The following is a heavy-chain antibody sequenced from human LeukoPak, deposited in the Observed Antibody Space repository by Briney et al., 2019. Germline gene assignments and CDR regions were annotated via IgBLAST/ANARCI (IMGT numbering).Heavy chain of an antibody. J-gene: IGHJ3*02. Sequence: PSETLSLSCTVSGGSISSGGYYWSWIRQPPGKGLEWIGYIYHSGSTYYNPSLKSRVTISVDTSKNQFSLKLSSVTAADTAVYYCARDSRIDSYCTNGVCSSGFDIWGQGTMVTVSS. D-gene: IGHD2-8*01. V-gene: IGHV4-30-2*05. CDR3: ARDSRIDSYCTNGVCSSGFDI. CDR1: GGSISSGGYY. CDR2: IYHSGST.